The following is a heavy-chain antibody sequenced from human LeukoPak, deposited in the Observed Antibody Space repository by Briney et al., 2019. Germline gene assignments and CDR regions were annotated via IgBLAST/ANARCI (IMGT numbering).Heavy chain of an antibody. CDR1: GFTFSSYG. J-gene: IGHJ4*02. D-gene: IGHD5-12*01. Sequence: PGRSLRLSCAASGFTFSSYGLHWVRQAPGKGLECVAVISKDGSNEHYADPGKGRFTISRDNSKNTLYLQMNSLRAEDTAVYYCARDHDIVATTFDYWGQGTLVTVSS. CDR2: ISKDGSNE. V-gene: IGHV3-30*04. CDR3: ARDHDIVATTFDY.